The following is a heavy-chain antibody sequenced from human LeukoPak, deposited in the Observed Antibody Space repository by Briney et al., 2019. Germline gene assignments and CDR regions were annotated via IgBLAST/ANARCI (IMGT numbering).Heavy chain of an antibody. J-gene: IGHJ4*02. Sequence: GGSLRLSCAASGFTFSNAWMSWVRQAPGKGLEWVGRIKSKTDGGTTDYAAPVKGRFTISRDDSKNTLYLQINSLKTEDTAVYYCTTDPALIVGATLTFDYWGQGTLVTVSS. CDR1: GFTFSNAW. CDR3: TTDPALIVGATLTFDY. CDR2: IKSKTDGGTT. D-gene: IGHD1-26*01. V-gene: IGHV3-15*01.